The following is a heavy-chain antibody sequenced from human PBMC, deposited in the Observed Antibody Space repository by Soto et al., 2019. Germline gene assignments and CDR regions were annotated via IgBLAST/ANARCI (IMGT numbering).Heavy chain of an antibody. CDR3: ARAYYDFWSGSSKDYYYYYMDV. CDR1: GYTFTSYG. CDR2: ISAYNGNT. Sequence: GASVKVSCKASGYTFTSYGISWVRQAPGQGLEWMGWISAYNGNTNYAQKLQGRVTMTTDTSTSTAYMELRSLRSDDTAVYCCARAYYDFWSGSSKDYYYYYMDVWGKGTTVTVSS. V-gene: IGHV1-18*01. J-gene: IGHJ6*03. D-gene: IGHD3-3*01.